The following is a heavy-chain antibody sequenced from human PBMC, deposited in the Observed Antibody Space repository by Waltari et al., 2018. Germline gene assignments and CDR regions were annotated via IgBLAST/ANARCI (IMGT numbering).Heavy chain of an antibody. D-gene: IGHD3-16*02. CDR1: GGSFSGYY. Sequence: QVQLQQWGAGLLKPSETLSLTCAVYGGSFSGYYWRWIRQPPGKGLGWVGGLKHSERPNYHPSLKSRVTISVDTSKNQFSLKLSSVTAADTAVYYCARGGYYDYIWGSYRLYYFDYWGQGTLVTVSS. V-gene: IGHV4-34*01. CDR2: LKHSERP. J-gene: IGHJ4*02. CDR3: ARGGYYDYIWGSYRLYYFDY.